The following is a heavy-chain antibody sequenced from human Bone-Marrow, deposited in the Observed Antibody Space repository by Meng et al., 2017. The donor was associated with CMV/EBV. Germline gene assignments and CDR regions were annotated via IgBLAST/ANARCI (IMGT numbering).Heavy chain of an antibody. CDR1: GYTFTGYY. Sequence: QGPRVQSRAGVKKPGASVKVSCKASGYTFTGYYMHWVRQAPGQGLEWMGWINPNSGGTNYAQKFPGRVTMTRDTSISTAYMELSRLRSDDTAVYYCARVGITMIAGDYWGQGTLVTVSS. CDR2: INPNSGGT. J-gene: IGHJ4*02. CDR3: ARVGITMIAGDY. V-gene: IGHV1-2*02. D-gene: IGHD3-22*01.